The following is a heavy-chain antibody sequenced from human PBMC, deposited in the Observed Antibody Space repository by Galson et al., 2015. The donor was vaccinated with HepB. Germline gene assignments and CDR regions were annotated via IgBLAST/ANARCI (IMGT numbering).Heavy chain of an antibody. CDR2: IKEDGSAN. J-gene: IGHJ5*02. CDR3: AHTERSTFTSP. CDR1: GFTFSNYW. V-gene: IGHV3-7*05. D-gene: IGHD2/OR15-2a*01. Sequence: SLRLSCAASGFTFSNYWMSWVRQAPGRGPEWVANIKEDGSANSYVDSVKGRFTISRDNAKNPLYLQMNSLRVEDSAVYYCAHTERSTFTSPWGQGTLVTVSS.